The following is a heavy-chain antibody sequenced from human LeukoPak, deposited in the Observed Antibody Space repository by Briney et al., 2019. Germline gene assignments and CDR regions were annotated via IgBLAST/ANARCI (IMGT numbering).Heavy chain of an antibody. Sequence: SETLSLTCTVSGGSISSSSYYWGWIRQPPGKGLEWIGYIYYSGSTNYNPSLKSRVTISVDTSKNQFSLKLSSVTAADTAVYYCARHSPSVEWFQSNNWFDPWGQGTLVTVSS. V-gene: IGHV4-61*05. D-gene: IGHD3-3*01. CDR2: IYYSGST. CDR3: ARHSPSVEWFQSNNWFDP. CDR1: GGSISSSSYY. J-gene: IGHJ5*02.